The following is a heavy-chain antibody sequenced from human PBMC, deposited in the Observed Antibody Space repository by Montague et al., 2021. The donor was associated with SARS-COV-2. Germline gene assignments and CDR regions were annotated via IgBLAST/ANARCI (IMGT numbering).Heavy chain of an antibody. J-gene: IGHJ6*03. V-gene: IGHV4-34*01. CDR1: GGSFSGYY. CDR2: INHSGST. D-gene: IGHD2-2*01. CDR3: ARGAIVVVPAALGLGYYYYYYMDV. Sequence: SETLSLTCAVYGGSFSGYYWSWIRQPPGKGLEWLGEINHSGSTNYNPSLKSRVTISVDTSKNQFSLKLGSVTAADTAVYYCARGAIVVVPAALGLGYYYYYYMDVWGKGTTVTVSS.